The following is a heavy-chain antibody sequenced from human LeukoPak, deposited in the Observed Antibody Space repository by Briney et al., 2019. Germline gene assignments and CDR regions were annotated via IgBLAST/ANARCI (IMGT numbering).Heavy chain of an antibody. CDR2: IYYSGST. J-gene: IGHJ3*01. Sequence: SETLSLTCTVSGGSISSYYWNWIRQHPGKGLEWIGYIYYSGSTYYNPSLKSRVLISIDTSKNQFSLNLSSVTAADTALYYCARNFDSHNAFDVWGQGTMVTVSS. D-gene: IGHD3-22*01. CDR1: GGSISSYY. CDR3: ARNFDSHNAFDV. V-gene: IGHV4-59*06.